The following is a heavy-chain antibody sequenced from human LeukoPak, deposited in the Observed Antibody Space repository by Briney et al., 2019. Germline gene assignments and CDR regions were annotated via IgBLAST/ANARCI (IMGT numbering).Heavy chain of an antibody. CDR2: IYYSGST. V-gene: IGHV4-59*01. CDR3: AGSLLWFGELWLSWFDP. J-gene: IGHJ5*02. Sequence: SETLSLTCTVSGGSISSYYWSWIRQPPGKGLEWIGYIYYSGSTNYNPSPKSRVTISVDTSKNQFSLKLSSVTAADTAVYYCAGSLLWFGELWLSWFDPWGQGTLVTVSS. D-gene: IGHD3-10*01. CDR1: GGSISSYY.